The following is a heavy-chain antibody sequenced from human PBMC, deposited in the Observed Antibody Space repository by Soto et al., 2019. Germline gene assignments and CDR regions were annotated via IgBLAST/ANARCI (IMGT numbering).Heavy chain of an antibody. J-gene: IGHJ3*01. CDR1: GFTFSDYW. CDR3: AKSRGTYYFWYAFDV. V-gene: IGHV3-7*03. Sequence: EVQLVESGGGLVQPGGSLRLSCAASGFTFSDYWMSWVRQAPGKGLEWVANIKQDGTEKYYADSVKGRFTISRDNTKNSVYVQMNDLRVEDTAVYYCAKSRGTYYFWYAFDVWGQGTMVTVSS. D-gene: IGHD1-26*01. CDR2: IKQDGTEK.